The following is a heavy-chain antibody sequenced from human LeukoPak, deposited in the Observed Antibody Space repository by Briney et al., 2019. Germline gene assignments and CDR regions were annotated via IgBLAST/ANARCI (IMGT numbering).Heavy chain of an antibody. J-gene: IGHJ4*02. CDR2: INQDGTEK. D-gene: IGHD3-10*01. CDR1: GFTFSSYW. V-gene: IGHV3-7*01. Sequence: GGSLRLSCAASGFTFSSYWMSWVRQAPGKGLEWVANINQDGTEKYYVDSVKGRFTISRDNAKNSLDLQMNSLRVEDTGIYYCVKVAKYYYGSETYYFFEHWGQGTPVTASS. CDR3: VKVAKYYYGSETYYFFEH.